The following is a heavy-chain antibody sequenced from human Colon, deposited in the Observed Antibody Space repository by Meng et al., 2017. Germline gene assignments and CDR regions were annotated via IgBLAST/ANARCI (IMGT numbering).Heavy chain of an antibody. Sequence: QVRLQEPGPGLVRPSETLSLTCTVSGGSVSSGSYYWSWIRQPPGKGLEWIGYIYYSGSTNYNPSLKSRVTISVDTSKNQFSLKLSSVTAADTAVYYCARGASDYDFDYWGQGTLVTASS. CDR3: ARGASDYDFDY. CDR2: IYYSGST. V-gene: IGHV4-61*01. D-gene: IGHD3-22*01. J-gene: IGHJ4*02. CDR1: GGSVSSGSYY.